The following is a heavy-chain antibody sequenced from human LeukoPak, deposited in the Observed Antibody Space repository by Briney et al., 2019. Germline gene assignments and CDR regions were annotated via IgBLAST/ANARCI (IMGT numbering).Heavy chain of an antibody. CDR3: ARDIEAAGLFLDY. CDR2: MKCDGSEK. J-gene: IGHJ4*02. CDR1: GFTFSSYW. V-gene: IGHV3-7*01. D-gene: IGHD6-13*01. Sequence: GGSLRLSCAASGFTFSSYWMSWVRQAPGKGLEWVANMKCDGSEKYYVDSVKGRFTISRDNAKNSLYLQMNSLRAEDTAVYYCARDIEAAGLFLDYWGQGTLVTVSS.